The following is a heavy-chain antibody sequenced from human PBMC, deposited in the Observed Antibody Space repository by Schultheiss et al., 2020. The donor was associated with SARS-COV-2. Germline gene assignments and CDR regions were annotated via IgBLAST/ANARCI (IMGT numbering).Heavy chain of an antibody. Sequence: GGSLRLSCAASGFTFSNYWMHWVRQAPGKGLMWVSRINGDGTTTNYVGSVKGRFTISRDNARNTVSLQMNSLRAEDTGVYYCTRLVSGSSSDHWGQGTLVTVSS. CDR3: TRLVSGSSSDH. CDR1: GFTFSNYW. D-gene: IGHD6-13*01. V-gene: IGHV3-74*01. J-gene: IGHJ5*02. CDR2: INGDGTTT.